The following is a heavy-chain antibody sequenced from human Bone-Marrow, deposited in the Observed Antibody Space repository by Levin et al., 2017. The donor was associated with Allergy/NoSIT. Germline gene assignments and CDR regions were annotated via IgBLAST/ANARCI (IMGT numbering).Heavy chain of an antibody. CDR1: GFTFNNFA. D-gene: IGHD6-13*01. CDR2: IAGDGAT. CDR3: AKGIATGKVDWFDP. Sequence: QAGGSLRLSCAASGFTFNNFAMMWVRQAPGKGLEWVSTIAGDGATYYADSVKGRFTISRDNSKDTLYVAMTSLRVEDTAMYYCAKGIATGKVDWFDPWGQGTLVTVSS. J-gene: IGHJ5*02. V-gene: IGHV3-23*01.